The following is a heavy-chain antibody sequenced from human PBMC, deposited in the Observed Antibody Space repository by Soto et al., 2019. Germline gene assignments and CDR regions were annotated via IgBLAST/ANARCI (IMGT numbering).Heavy chain of an antibody. J-gene: IGHJ6*02. D-gene: IGHD3-3*01. CDR1: GGSISSYY. CDR2: IYYSGST. CDR3: AREEARPYYDVWRGYYFAGMDV. V-gene: IGHV4-59*01. Sequence: SETLSLTCTVSGGSISSYYWSWIRQPPGKGLEWIGNIYYSGSTNYNPSLKSRVTISVDTSKNQFSLELSSVTAADTAVYYCAREEARPYYDVWRGYYFAGMDVWGQGTTVSDSS.